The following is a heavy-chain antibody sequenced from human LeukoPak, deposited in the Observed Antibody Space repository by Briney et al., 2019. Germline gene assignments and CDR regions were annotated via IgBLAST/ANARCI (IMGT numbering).Heavy chain of an antibody. CDR2: ISGDGART. Sequence: GGSLRLSCAASGFSFRNWPLSWVRQAPGEGLEWVSAISGDGARTYYADSVKGRFTIARDDSKNTVYLQMNSLRAEDTAVYHCATGHENSLEGYWGQGALVTVSS. J-gene: IGHJ4*02. D-gene: IGHD3-3*01. V-gene: IGHV3-23*01. CDR1: GFSFRNWP. CDR3: ATGHENSLEGY.